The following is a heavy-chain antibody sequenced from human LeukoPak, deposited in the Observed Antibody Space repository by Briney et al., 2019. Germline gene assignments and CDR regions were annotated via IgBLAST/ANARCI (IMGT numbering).Heavy chain of an antibody. D-gene: IGHD1-26*01. V-gene: IGHV1-3*04. CDR3: ARDLGSGSLHY. J-gene: IGHJ4*02. CDR2: INTGNGDT. Sequence: ASVRVSCKASGYTFTSYAIHWVRQAPGQRLEWLGWINTGNGDTRYSQTFQGRVTTTSDTSASTAYMELSSLRSEDTAVYYCARDLGSGSLHYWGQGTLVTVSS. CDR1: GYTFTSYA.